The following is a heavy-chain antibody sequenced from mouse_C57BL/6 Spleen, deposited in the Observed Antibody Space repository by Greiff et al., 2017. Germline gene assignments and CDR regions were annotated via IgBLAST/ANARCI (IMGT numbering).Heavy chain of an antibody. Sequence: VQLQQPGAELVRPGSSVKLSCKASGYTFTSYWMHWVKQRPIQGLEWIGNIDPSDSETHYNQKFKDKATLTVDKSSSTAYMQLSSLTSEDSAVYYYARSLYGNYDYYAMDYWGQGTSVTVSS. CDR3: ARSLYGNYDYYAMDY. J-gene: IGHJ4*01. CDR1: GYTFTSYW. V-gene: IGHV1-52*01. CDR2: IDPSDSET. D-gene: IGHD2-1*01.